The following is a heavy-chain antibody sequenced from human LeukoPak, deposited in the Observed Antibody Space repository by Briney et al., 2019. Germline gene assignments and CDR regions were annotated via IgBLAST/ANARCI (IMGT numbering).Heavy chain of an antibody. D-gene: IGHD6-13*01. J-gene: IGHJ4*02. CDR1: GFSLSSST. CDR3: VRGDSRED. V-gene: IGHV3-21*04. Sequence: KSGGSLRLSCAASGFSLSSSTMNWVRQAPGKGLKWVSSMNAGGDVKYYADSVKGRFTISRDNAKNSLYLQMDSLRAEDTATYYCVRGDSREDWGQGTLITVSS. CDR2: MNAGGDVK.